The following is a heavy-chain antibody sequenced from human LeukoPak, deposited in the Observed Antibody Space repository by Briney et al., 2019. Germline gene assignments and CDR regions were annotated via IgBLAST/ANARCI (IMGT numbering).Heavy chain of an antibody. D-gene: IGHD3-9*01. V-gene: IGHV4-38-2*01. CDR1: GYSISSGYY. CDR3: ARLTLCRARYCDPPAGPRGFDS. CDR2: MYHSGST. Sequence: SETLSLTCAVTGYSISSGYYWGWIRQPPGKGLEWIGSMYHSGSTYSNPSLKSRVTISVDTSKNQFSLKLSSVTAAGTALYYCARLTLCRARYCDPPAGPRGFDSWGQGALVIVSS. J-gene: IGHJ4*02.